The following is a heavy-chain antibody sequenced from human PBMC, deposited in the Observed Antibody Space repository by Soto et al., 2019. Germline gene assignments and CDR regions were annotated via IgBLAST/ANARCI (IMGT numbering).Heavy chain of an antibody. D-gene: IGHD6-13*01. CDR3: ARSGAAAGSYYYYGMDV. V-gene: IGHV4-4*07. CDR1: GGSISSYY. J-gene: IGHJ6*02. Sequence: KPSETLSLTCTVSGGSISSYYCSWIRQPAGKGLEWIGRIYTSGSTNYNPSLKSRVTMSVDTSKNQFSLKLSSVTAADTAVYYCARSGAAAGSYYYYGMDVWGQGTTVTVSS. CDR2: IYTSGST.